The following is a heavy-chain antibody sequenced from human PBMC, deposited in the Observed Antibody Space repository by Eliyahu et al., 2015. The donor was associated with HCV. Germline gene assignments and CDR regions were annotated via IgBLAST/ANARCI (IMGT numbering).Heavy chain of an antibody. CDR3: AREGGDYCSGGNCFLLY. CDR2: XLPIFGTA. CDR1: GGSFSRSA. V-gene: IGHV1-69*01. J-gene: IGHJ4*02. Sequence: QVQLVQSGAEVKKPGSSVKVSCKASGGSFSRSAISWVRQAPGQGLEWMGGXLPIFGTANYAHNFQGRVTITADESTTTAYMELSSLRTEDTAVYYCAREGGDYCSGGNCFLLYWGQGTLVTVSS. D-gene: IGHD2-15*01.